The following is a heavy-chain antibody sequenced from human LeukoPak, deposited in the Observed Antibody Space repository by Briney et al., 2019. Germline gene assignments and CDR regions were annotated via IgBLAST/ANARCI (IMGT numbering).Heavy chain of an antibody. V-gene: IGHV3-21*01. CDR1: GFTFSSYS. J-gene: IGHJ4*02. Sequence: GGSLRLSCAASGFTFSSYSMNWVRQAPGKGLEWVSSISGSSSYIYYADSVKGRFTISRDNAKNSLYLQMNSLRAEDTAVYYCARDRGAGDPFDYWGQGTLVTVSS. CDR3: ARDRGAGDPFDY. D-gene: IGHD2-21*01. CDR2: ISGSSSYI.